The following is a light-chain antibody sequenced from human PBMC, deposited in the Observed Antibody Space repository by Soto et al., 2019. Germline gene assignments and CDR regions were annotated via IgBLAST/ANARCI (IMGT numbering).Light chain of an antibody. J-gene: IGKJ1*01. CDR3: HNFGSQIRQWT. CDR2: GAS. Sequence: IVLTQSPGTLSLSSGERVNLTCTTNKRIDSDYLAWYQQRPRQPPRLLIYGASKRATGIPDRFSGSGSGTDYTLSINRLEPEDSATYYCHNFGSQIRQWTFGPGTKVEVK. CDR1: KRIDSDY. V-gene: IGKV3-20*01.